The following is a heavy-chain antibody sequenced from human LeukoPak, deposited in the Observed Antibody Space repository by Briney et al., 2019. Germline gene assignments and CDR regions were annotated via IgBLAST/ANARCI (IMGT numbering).Heavy chain of an antibody. D-gene: IGHD3-10*01. J-gene: IGHJ4*02. CDR3: ARGVGEYYFDY. CDR2: IYYSGST. Sequence: SETLSLTCTVSGGSVNYYYWNWIRQPPGKGLEWIAYIYYSGSTNYNPSLKSRLSISVDTSKNQFSLKLSSVTAADTAVYYCARGVGEYYFDYWGQGPLVTVSS. CDR1: GGSVNYYY. V-gene: IGHV4-59*02.